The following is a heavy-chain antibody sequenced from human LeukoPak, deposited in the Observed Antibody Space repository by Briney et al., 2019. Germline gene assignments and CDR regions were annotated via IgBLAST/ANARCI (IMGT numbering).Heavy chain of an antibody. CDR1: GFTFSSYG. Sequence: GGSLRLSCAASGFTFSSYGMHWVRQAPGKGLEGGAVICYDGSNKYYADSVKGGFTISRDNTKNTLYLQMNSLRAEATAVYYCAKDAHIVVVPALDYWGQGTLVTVSS. J-gene: IGHJ4*02. CDR2: ICYDGSNK. D-gene: IGHD2-21*02. CDR3: AKDAHIVVVPALDY. V-gene: IGHV3-33*06.